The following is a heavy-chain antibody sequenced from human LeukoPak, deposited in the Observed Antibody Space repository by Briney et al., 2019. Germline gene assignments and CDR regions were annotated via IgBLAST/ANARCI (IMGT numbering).Heavy chain of an antibody. V-gene: IGHV4-4*07. CDR1: GDSISNYY. J-gene: IGHJ4*02. Sequence: PSETLSLTCTVSGDSISNYYWSWIRQPAGKGLEWIGRIYTSGSTNYNASLKSRVTMSVDTSKNQFSLKLSSVTAADTAIYYCARALVTQYYFDSWGQGTLVTVSS. CDR2: IYTSGST. CDR3: ARALVTQYYFDS. D-gene: IGHD1-26*01.